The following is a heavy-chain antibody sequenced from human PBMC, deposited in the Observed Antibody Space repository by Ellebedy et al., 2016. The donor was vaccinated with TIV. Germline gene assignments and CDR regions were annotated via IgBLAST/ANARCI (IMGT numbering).Heavy chain of an antibody. J-gene: IGHJ6*02. D-gene: IGHD1-26*01. V-gene: IGHV1-69*13. CDR1: GCTFSSYA. CDR3: ARDRSNGRETPTGMDV. Sequence: SVKVSCKASGCTFSSYAISWVRQAPGQGLEWMGGIIPIFGTANYAQKFQGRVTTTADESTSTAYMELSSLRSEDTAVYYCARDRSNGRETPTGMDVWGQGTTVTVSS. CDR2: IIPIFGTA.